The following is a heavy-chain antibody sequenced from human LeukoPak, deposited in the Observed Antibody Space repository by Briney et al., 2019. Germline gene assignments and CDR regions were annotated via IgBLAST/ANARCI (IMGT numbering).Heavy chain of an antibody. Sequence: SETLSLTCTVSGDSISSGTYYWIWIRQPAGKGLEWIGRIYTNGSTNYNPSLKSRVTISVDTSKNQFSLKLSSVTAADTAVYYCASRFRHYFDYWGQGTLVTVSS. D-gene: IGHD2-21*01. J-gene: IGHJ4*02. V-gene: IGHV4-61*02. CDR2: IYTNGST. CDR3: ASRFRHYFDY. CDR1: GDSISSGTYY.